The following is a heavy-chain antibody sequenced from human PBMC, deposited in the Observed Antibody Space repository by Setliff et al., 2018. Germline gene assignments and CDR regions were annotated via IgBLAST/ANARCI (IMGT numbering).Heavy chain of an antibody. D-gene: IGHD6-19*01. CDR3: ARDGSSGWYSFYYYYYMDV. CDR1: GFTFSSYW. CDR2: INSDGSST. Sequence: LRLSCAASGFTFSSYWMHWVRQAPGKGLVWVSRINSDGSSTSYADSVKGRFTISRDNAKKTLYLQMNSLRAEDTAVYYCARDGSSGWYSFYYYYYMDVWGKGTTVTVSS. V-gene: IGHV3-74*01. J-gene: IGHJ6*03.